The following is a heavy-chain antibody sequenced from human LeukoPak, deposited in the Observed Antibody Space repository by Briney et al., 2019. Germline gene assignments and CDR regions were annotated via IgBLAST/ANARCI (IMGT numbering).Heavy chain of an antibody. CDR2: INHSGST. Sequence: PSETLSLTCAVYGGSFSGYYWSWIRQPPGKGLEWIGEINHSGSTNYNPSLKSRVTISVDTSKNQFSLKLSSVTAADTAVYYCARGFRTVRGVISGSPDYWGQGTLVTVSS. J-gene: IGHJ4*02. CDR1: GGSFSGYY. CDR3: ARGFRTVRGVISGSPDY. D-gene: IGHD3-10*01. V-gene: IGHV4-34*01.